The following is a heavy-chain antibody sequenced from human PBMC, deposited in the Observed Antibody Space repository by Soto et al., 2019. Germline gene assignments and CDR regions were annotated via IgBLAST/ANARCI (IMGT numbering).Heavy chain of an antibody. V-gene: IGHV4-34*01. CDR1: GGSFSGYY. CDR2: INHSGNT. D-gene: IGHD6-13*01. CDR3: ARHHVRGRTIAGAAEF. J-gene: IGHJ4*02. Sequence: SETLSLTCTVYGGSFSGYYWSWIRQPPGKGLEWIGEINHSGNTNYNPSLKSRVTISVDTSKNQLFLNLSSVTAADTAMYYCARHHVRGRTIAGAAEFWGQGTLVTVSS.